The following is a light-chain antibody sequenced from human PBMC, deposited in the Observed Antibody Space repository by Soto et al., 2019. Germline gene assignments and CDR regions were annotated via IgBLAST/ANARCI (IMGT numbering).Light chain of an antibody. Sequence: DIQMTQSPSSLSASVGDRVTITCQASQDISNFLNWYQQKPGKGPKVLIYDASKLETGVPSRFSGSGSGTVFTFTISSLQLEDIATYYCQQYDTLITFGQGTRLEIK. CDR2: DAS. CDR1: QDISNF. V-gene: IGKV1-33*01. J-gene: IGKJ5*01. CDR3: QQYDTLIT.